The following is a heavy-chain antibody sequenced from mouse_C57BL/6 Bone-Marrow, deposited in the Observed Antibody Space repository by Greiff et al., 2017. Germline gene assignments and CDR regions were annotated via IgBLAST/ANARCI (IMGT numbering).Heavy chain of an antibody. CDR3: TTTVVAEGWYFDV. CDR2: IRNKANNHAT. J-gene: IGHJ1*03. CDR1: GFTFSDAW. Sequence: LQQSGGGLVQPGGSMKLSCAASGFTFSDAWMDWVRQSPEKGLEWVAEIRNKANNHATYYAESVKGRFTISRDDSKSSVYLQMNSLRAEDTGIYYGTTTVVAEGWYFDVWGTGTTVTVSS. D-gene: IGHD1-1*01. V-gene: IGHV6-6*01.